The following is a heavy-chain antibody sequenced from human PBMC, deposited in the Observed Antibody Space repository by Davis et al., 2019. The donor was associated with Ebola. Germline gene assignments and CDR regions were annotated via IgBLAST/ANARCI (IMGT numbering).Heavy chain of an antibody. CDR1: GGSFSGYY. CDR3: ARVNTAVVTMYHYGMDV. V-gene: IGHV4-34*01. CDR2: INHSGST. D-gene: IGHD5-18*01. J-gene: IGHJ6*02. Sequence: SETLSLTCAVYGGSFSGYYWSWIRQSPGQGLEWIGEINHSGSTNYNPSLKSRVTISVDTSRNQFSLRLTSVTAADTAVYYCARVNTAVVTMYHYGMDVWSQGTTVTVSS.